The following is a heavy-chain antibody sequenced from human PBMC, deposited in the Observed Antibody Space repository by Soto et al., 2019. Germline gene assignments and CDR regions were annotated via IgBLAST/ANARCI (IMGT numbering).Heavy chain of an antibody. CDR3: AKDSFGGIIVPPGY. CDR2: ISWNSGSI. D-gene: IGHD3-16*02. Sequence: EVQLVESGGGLVQPGRSLRLSCAASGFSFDDYAMHWVRQTPGKGLEWVSGISWNSGSIGYADSVKGRFTISRDHAKKSLYLQMNSLRAEDTALYYCAKDSFGGIIVPPGYWGQGTLVTVSS. J-gene: IGHJ4*02. V-gene: IGHV3-9*01. CDR1: GFSFDDYA.